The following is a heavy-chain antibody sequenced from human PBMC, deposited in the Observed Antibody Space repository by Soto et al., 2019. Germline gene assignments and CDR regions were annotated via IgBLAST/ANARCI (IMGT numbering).Heavy chain of an antibody. CDR2: ISYDGSNK. CDR3: AKESLWFGELLGSNWFDP. CDR1: GFTFSSYG. V-gene: IGHV3-30*18. Sequence: QVQLVESGGGVVQPGRSLRLSCAASGFTFSSYGMHWVRQAPGKGLEWVAVISYDGSNKYYADSVKGRFTISRDNSKNTLYRQMNSLRAEDTAVYYCAKESLWFGELLGSNWFDPWGQGTLVTVSS. J-gene: IGHJ5*02. D-gene: IGHD3-10*01.